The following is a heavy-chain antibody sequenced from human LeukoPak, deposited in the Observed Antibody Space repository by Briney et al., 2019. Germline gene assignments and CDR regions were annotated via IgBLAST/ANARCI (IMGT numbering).Heavy chain of an antibody. V-gene: IGHV1-2*06. CDR2: INPSSGGT. J-gene: IGHJ4*02. D-gene: IGHD6-19*01. CDR3: ARATGYSSGWYSVVY. CDR1: GYTFTGYY. Sequence: ASVKVSCKASGYTFTGYYMHWVRQAPGQGLEWMGRINPSSGGTNYAQKFQGRVTMTRDTSISTAYMELSRLRSDDTAVYYCARATGYSSGWYSVVYWGQGTLVTVSS.